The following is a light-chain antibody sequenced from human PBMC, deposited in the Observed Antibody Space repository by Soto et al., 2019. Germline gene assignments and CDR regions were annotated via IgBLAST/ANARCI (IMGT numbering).Light chain of an antibody. Sequence: QSVLTQPPSVSGAPGQRVTISCTGGSSNIGAGYDVHWYQQLPGTAPKLLIFGHSNRPSGVPDRFSGSKSGTSASLAITGLQAEDEADYYCQSYDGSLGVFGTGTKLTVL. J-gene: IGLJ1*01. CDR2: GHS. CDR3: QSYDGSLGV. CDR1: SSNIGAGYD. V-gene: IGLV1-40*01.